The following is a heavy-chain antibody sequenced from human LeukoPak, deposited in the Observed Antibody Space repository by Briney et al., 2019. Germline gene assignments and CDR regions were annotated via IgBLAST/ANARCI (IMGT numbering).Heavy chain of an antibody. Sequence: GGSLRLSCAASGFPFSSYAMSWVRQAPGKGLEWVSATSGNGAKTYYADSVRGRFTISRDNSRNTLYLQMNSLRAEDTAVYYCAKDSGWPFDYWGQGTLVTVSS. J-gene: IGHJ4*02. CDR3: AKDSGWPFDY. CDR1: GFPFSSYA. CDR2: TSGNGAKT. V-gene: IGHV3-23*01. D-gene: IGHD6-19*01.